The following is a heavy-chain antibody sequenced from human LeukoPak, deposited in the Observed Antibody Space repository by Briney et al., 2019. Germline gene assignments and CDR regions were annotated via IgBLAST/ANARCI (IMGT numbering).Heavy chain of an antibody. CDR3: ARVKALGIVGSTTVLDP. CDR2: MNPNSHGI. Sequence: ASVKVSCKASVYTFSDYYIHWVRQAPGQGLEWMGWMNPNSHGIHYAQKFQGRVTLTRDTSIRTAHMELSRLTSVDTAVYYCARVKALGIVGSTTVLDPWGQGTLVTVSS. J-gene: IGHJ5*02. V-gene: IGHV1-2*02. CDR1: VYTFSDYY. D-gene: IGHD1-26*01.